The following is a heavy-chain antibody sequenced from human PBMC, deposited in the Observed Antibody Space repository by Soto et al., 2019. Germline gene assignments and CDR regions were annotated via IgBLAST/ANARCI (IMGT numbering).Heavy chain of an antibody. J-gene: IGHJ4*02. V-gene: IGHV3-30-3*01. D-gene: IGHD2-21*02. Sequence: SLRLSCAASGFTFSSYAMHWVRQAPGKGLEWVAVISYDGSNKYYADSVKGRFTISRDNSKNTLYLQMNSLRAEDAAVYYCARDRCGGDCYLGIYYFDYWGQGTLVTVSS. CDR1: GFTFSSYA. CDR2: ISYDGSNK. CDR3: ARDRCGGDCYLGIYYFDY.